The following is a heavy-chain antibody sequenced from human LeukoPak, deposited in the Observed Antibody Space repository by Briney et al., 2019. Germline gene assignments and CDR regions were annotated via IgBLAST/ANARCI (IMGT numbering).Heavy chain of an antibody. J-gene: IGHJ4*02. CDR1: GFPLKTYV. V-gene: IGHV3-33*01. D-gene: IGHD3-10*01. Sequence: LPHFYAASGFPLKTYVMQWLGPAPGQALEWVALLWHYGSHQLSSNSVRGQFTTSRDNSKNTVSLQMNNLRPEDTAVYYCAREIFGSGSYPDFWGQGTLVTVSS. CDR3: AREIFGSGSYPDF. CDR2: LWHYGSHQ.